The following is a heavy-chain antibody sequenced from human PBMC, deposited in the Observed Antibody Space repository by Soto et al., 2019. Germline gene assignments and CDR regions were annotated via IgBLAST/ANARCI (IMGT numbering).Heavy chain of an antibody. J-gene: IGHJ4*02. CDR2: MYGNGRT. CDR3: ARESKKDVDY. V-gene: IGHV3-66*01. CDR1: GFSVSSYY. Sequence: EVQLVESGGGLVQPGGSLRLSCAASGFSVSSYYMNWVRQAPGKGLEWVSIMYGNGRTSYADSVKGRFTISRDNSKNTLYLQMNSLRAEDTAVYYCARESKKDVDYWGQGTLVTVSS.